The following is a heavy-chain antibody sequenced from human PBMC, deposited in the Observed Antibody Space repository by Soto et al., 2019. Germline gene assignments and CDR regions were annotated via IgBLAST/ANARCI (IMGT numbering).Heavy chain of an antibody. D-gene: IGHD3-22*01. V-gene: IGHV1-46*01. Sequence: ASVKVSCKASGYTFTSYYMHWVRQAPGQGLEWMGIINPSGGSTRYAQKFQGRVTMTRDTSTSTVYMELSSLRSEDTAVYYCAREKYYYDSSGYYPPSTYYGMDVWGQGTTVTVSS. J-gene: IGHJ6*02. CDR1: GYTFTSYY. CDR3: AREKYYYDSSGYYPPSTYYGMDV. CDR2: INPSGGST.